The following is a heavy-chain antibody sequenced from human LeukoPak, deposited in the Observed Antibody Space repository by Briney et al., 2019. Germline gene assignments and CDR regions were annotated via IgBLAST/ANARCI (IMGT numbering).Heavy chain of an antibody. V-gene: IGHV1-69*05. D-gene: IGHD3-10*01. CDR1: GGTFSSYA. J-gene: IGHJ4*02. CDR2: IIPIFGTA. CDR3: ARSRITMVRGVGGPFDY. Sequence: SVKVSCKASGGTFSSYAISWVRQAPGQGLEWMGGIIPIFGTANYAQKFQGRVTITTDESTSTAYMELSSLRSEDTAVYYCARSRITMVRGVGGPFDYWGQGTLVTVSS.